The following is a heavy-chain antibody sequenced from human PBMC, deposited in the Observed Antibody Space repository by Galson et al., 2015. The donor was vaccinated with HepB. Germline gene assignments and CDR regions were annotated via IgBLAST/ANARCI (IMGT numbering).Heavy chain of an antibody. V-gene: IGHV3-7*03. Sequence: SLRLSCATSGFTFSNYWMTWVRQAPGKGLEWMASISQDGSKTFYVDPVEGRFTISRDNAKNSLYLQMNSLRVEDRAVYYCADPPSGFWGQGTPVTVSS. D-gene: IGHD3-10*01. CDR1: GFTFSNYW. CDR2: ISQDGSKT. CDR3: ADPPSGF. J-gene: IGHJ4*02.